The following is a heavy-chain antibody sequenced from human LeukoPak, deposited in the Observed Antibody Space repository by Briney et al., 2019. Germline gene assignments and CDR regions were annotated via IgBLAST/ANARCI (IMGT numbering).Heavy chain of an antibody. CDR1: GGSFSNYY. D-gene: IGHD2-2*01. CDR2: INHSGTT. Sequence: SETLSLTCAVYGGSFSNYYWSWIRQPPGKGLDWIGEINHSGTTNYNPSLKSRVTISVDTSRNQFSLRLNSVTAADTAVYYCATLYCSRTSCYVDYWGQGTLVTVSS. CDR3: ATLYCSRTSCYVDY. J-gene: IGHJ4*02. V-gene: IGHV4-34*01.